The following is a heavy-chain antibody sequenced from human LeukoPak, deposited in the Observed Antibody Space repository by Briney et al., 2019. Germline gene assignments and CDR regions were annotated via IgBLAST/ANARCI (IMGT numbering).Heavy chain of an antibody. CDR1: GGTFSSYA. Sequence: EASVKVSCKASGGTFSSYAISWVRQAPGQGLEWMGGIIPIFGTANYAQKFQGRVTITTDESTSTAYMELSSLRSEDTAVYYCARAPYLGSSWDERLIHYYMDVWGKGTTVTVSS. CDR3: ARAPYLGSSWDERLIHYYMDV. D-gene: IGHD6-13*01. V-gene: IGHV1-69*05. CDR2: IIPIFGTA. J-gene: IGHJ6*03.